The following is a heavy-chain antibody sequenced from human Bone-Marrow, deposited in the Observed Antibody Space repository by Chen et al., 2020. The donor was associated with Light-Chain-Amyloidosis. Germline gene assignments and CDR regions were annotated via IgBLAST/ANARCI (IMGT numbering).Heavy chain of an antibody. J-gene: IGHJ5*02. CDR1: GGAVSGYY. V-gene: IGHV4-34*01. CDR2: INHSGST. CDR3: ARGRSGGLFDP. Sequence: VQLQQWGAGLLKPSETLSVNCAVSGGAVSGYYWSWIRQPPGKGLEWIGEINHSGSTNYNPSLKSRVTISVDTSKNXFXLKLSSVTAADTAVYYCARGRSGGLFDPWGQGTLVTVSS. D-gene: IGHD3-10*01.